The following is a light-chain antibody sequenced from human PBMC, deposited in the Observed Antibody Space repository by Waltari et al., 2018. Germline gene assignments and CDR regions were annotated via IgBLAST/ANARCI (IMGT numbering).Light chain of an antibody. CDR3: QSYDSSLNVV. Sequence: QSVLTQPPSVSGAPGQRVTISCTGSSSNVGAGYDVHWYQQLPGTAPKLPMYGSSHRPSGGPDRFSGSKSGSSASLAITGLQAEDEADYYCQSYDSSLNVVFGGGTKLTVL. V-gene: IGLV1-40*01. CDR1: SSNVGAGYD. J-gene: IGLJ2*01. CDR2: GSS.